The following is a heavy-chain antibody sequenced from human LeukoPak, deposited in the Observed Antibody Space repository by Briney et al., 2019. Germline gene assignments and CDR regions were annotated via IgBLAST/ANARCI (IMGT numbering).Heavy chain of an antibody. CDR2: IIPIFGTA. Sequence: ASVKVSCKASGGTFSSYAISWVRQAPGQGLEWMGGIIPIFGTANYAQKFQGRVTITADKSTSTAYMELSSLRSEDTAVYYCARDWSPGFYDYVWGSYRDAFDIWGQGTMVTVSS. CDR1: GGTFSSYA. CDR3: ARDWSPGFYDYVWGSYRDAFDI. J-gene: IGHJ3*02. D-gene: IGHD3-16*02. V-gene: IGHV1-69*06.